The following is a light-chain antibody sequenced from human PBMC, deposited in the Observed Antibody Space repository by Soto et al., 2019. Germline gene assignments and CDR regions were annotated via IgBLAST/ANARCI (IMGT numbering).Light chain of an antibody. Sequence: EIVLTQSPGTLSLSPGERATLSCRASQSVSSSYLAWYQQKPGQAPRLLIYGASSRATGIPDRFSGSGSGTDFTLTISRLESEDFGIYYCQQRSTWPLTFGGGTRVEI. V-gene: IGKV3D-20*02. J-gene: IGKJ4*01. CDR2: GAS. CDR1: QSVSSSY. CDR3: QQRSTWPLT.